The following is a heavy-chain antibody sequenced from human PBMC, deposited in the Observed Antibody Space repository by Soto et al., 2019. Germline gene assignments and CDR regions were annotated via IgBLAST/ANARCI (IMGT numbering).Heavy chain of an antibody. Sequence: GESLKISCKGSGYSFTSYWIGWVRQMPGKGLEWMGIIYPGDSDTRYSPSFQGQVTISADKSISTAYLQWSSLKASDTAMYYCARTASSSPYYYYYMDVWGKGTTVTVSS. D-gene: IGHD6-13*01. CDR3: ARTASSSPYYYYYMDV. J-gene: IGHJ6*03. V-gene: IGHV5-51*01. CDR1: GYSFTSYW. CDR2: IYPGDSDT.